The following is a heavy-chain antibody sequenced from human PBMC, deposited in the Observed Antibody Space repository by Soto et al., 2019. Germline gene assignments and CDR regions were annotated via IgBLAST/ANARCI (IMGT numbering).Heavy chain of an antibody. D-gene: IGHD3-9*01. V-gene: IGHV3-9*01. CDR3: AKARGYYDILTGYDYYYGMDV. CDR2: ISWNSGSI. CDR1: GFTFDDYA. J-gene: IGHJ6*02. Sequence: LRLSCAASGFTFDDYAMHWVRQAPGKGLEWVSGISWNSGSIGYADSVKGRFTISRDNAKNSLYLQMNSLRAEDTALYYCAKARGYYDILTGYDYYYGMDVWGQGTTVTVSS.